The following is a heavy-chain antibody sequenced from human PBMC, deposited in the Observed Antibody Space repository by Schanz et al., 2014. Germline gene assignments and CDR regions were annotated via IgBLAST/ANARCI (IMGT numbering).Heavy chain of an antibody. V-gene: IGHV4-39*01. D-gene: IGHD2-2*01. CDR3: ARQNLGYCSSTDCKNWFDP. CDR2: IYYSGNT. J-gene: IGHJ5*02. Sequence: QLQLQESGPGLVKPLETLSLTCTVSGGSISTSNHYWGWIRQPPGKGLEWIGSIYYSGNTYYNPSLRSRVTISVDTSKNQFSLKLSSVTAADTAVYYCARQNLGYCSSTDCKNWFDPWGQGTLVTVSS. CDR1: GGSISTSNHY.